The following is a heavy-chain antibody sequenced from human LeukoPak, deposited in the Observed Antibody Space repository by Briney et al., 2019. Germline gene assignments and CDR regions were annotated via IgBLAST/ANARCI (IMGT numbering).Heavy chain of an antibody. CDR2: INPNSGCT. Sequence: ASVKVSCKASGYTFTGYYMHWVRQAPGQGLEWMGWINPNSGCTIYAQKFQGRVTMTRATSISTAYMELSRLRSDDTAVYYCATLAGYSSSWYYYYYYMDVWGKGTTVTTSS. D-gene: IGHD6-13*01. V-gene: IGHV1-2*02. CDR3: ATLAGYSSSWYYYYYYMDV. CDR1: GYTFTGYY. J-gene: IGHJ6*03.